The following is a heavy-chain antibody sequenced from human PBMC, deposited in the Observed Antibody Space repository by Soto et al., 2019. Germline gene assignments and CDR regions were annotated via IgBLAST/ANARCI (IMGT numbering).Heavy chain of an antibody. D-gene: IGHD6-13*01. Sequence: ASVKVSCKASGGTFSSYAISWVRQAPGQGLEWMGGIIPIFGTANYAQKFQGRVTITADESTSTAYMELSSLRSEDTAVYYCARHSIAAAGSSYYYYYYGMDVWGQGTTVTVSS. V-gene: IGHV1-69*13. CDR1: GGTFSSYA. CDR3: ARHSIAAAGSSYYYYYYGMDV. J-gene: IGHJ6*02. CDR2: IIPIFGTA.